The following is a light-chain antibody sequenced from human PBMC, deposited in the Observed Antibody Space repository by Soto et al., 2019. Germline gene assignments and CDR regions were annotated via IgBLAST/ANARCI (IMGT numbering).Light chain of an antibody. V-gene: IGLV1-40*01. J-gene: IGLJ3*02. CDR2: GNN. Sequence: QSVLTQPPSVSGAPGQRVTISCTGSSSNIGASFDVHWYQHLPGTAPKLLIYGNNNRPSGVPDRFSGSKSGTSASLAITGLQAEDEADYYCQSYDSSLRGVFGGGTKLTVL. CDR3: QSYDSSLRGV. CDR1: SSNIGASFD.